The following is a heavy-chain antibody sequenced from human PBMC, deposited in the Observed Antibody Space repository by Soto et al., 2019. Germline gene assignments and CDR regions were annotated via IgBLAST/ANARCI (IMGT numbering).Heavy chain of an antibody. J-gene: IGHJ3*02. CDR1: GGSISSGGYY. V-gene: IGHV4-31*02. CDR3: ARDPITGDYALDI. Sequence: QVQLQESGPGLVKPSQTLSLTCTVSGGSISSGGYYWSWIRQHPGKGLEWIGYIDYSGSTNYNPSLKSRIITSLDTSKNQSSLKLSSVTAADTAMYDGARDPITGDYALDIWGQGTMVTVSS. CDR2: IDYSGST. D-gene: IGHD7-27*01.